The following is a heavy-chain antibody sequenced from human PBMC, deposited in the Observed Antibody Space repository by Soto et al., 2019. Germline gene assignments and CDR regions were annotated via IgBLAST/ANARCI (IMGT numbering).Heavy chain of an antibody. V-gene: IGHV4-61*01. CDR2: IYYSGST. CDR3: ARDLVEMATIGAFDI. D-gene: IGHD5-12*01. CDR1: GGSVSSGSYY. J-gene: IGHJ3*02. Sequence: SETLSLTCTVSGGSVSSGSYYWSWIRQPPGKGLEWIGYIYYSGSTNYNPSLKSRVTISVDTSKNQFSLKLSSVTAADTAVYYCARDLVEMATIGAFDIWGQGTMVTVS.